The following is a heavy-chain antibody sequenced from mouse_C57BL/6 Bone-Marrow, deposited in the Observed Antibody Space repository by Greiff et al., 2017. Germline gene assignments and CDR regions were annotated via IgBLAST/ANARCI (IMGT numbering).Heavy chain of an antibody. J-gene: IGHJ2*01. D-gene: IGHD2-3*01. Sequence: EVQLQQSVAELVRPGASVKLSCPASGFNIKNTYMPWVKQRPEQGLEWIGRIDPANGNTKYAPKFQGKATITADTSSNTAYLQLSSLTSEDTAIYYCAVYDGYFDYWGQGTTLTVSS. CDR3: AVYDGYFDY. V-gene: IGHV14-3*01. CDR1: GFNIKNTY. CDR2: IDPANGNT.